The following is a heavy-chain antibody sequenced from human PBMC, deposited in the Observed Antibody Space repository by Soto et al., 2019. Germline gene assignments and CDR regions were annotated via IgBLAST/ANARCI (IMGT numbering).Heavy chain of an antibody. Sequence: GASVKVSCKASGYTFTSYDINWVRQATGQGLEWMGWMNPNSGNTGYAQKFQGRVTMTRNTSISTAYMELSSLRSEDTAVYYCARVSCSGGSCYLAFEIWGQGTMVTVS. CDR2: MNPNSGNT. CDR1: GYTFTSYD. CDR3: ARVSCSGGSCYLAFEI. V-gene: IGHV1-8*01. D-gene: IGHD2-15*01. J-gene: IGHJ3*02.